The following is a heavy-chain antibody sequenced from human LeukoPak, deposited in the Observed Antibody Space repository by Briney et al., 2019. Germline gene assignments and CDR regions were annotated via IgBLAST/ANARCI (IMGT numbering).Heavy chain of an antibody. Sequence: GASVKVSCKASGYTFASYYMHWVRQAPGQGLEWMGIINPSGGSTSYAQKLQGRVTMTTDTSTSTAYMELRSLRSDDTAVYYCARIALSGSYSAAFDIWGQGTMVTVSS. V-gene: IGHV1-46*01. CDR1: GYTFASYY. CDR3: ARIALSGSYSAAFDI. D-gene: IGHD1-26*01. CDR2: INPSGGST. J-gene: IGHJ3*02.